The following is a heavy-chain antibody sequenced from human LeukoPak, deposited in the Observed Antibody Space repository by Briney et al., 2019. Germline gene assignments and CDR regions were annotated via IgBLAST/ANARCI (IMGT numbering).Heavy chain of an antibody. Sequence: ASVKVSCKASGYIFTDYYMHWVRQAPGQELGWMGRINPNSGGTNYAQKFQGRVTMTRDTSISTAYMALSRLRSDDTAVYYCAKGPPEYCSGGSCHSGRNWIDPWGQGTLVTVSS. D-gene: IGHD2-15*01. CDR2: INPNSGGT. CDR1: GYIFTDYY. J-gene: IGHJ5*02. V-gene: IGHV1-2*06. CDR3: AKGPPEYCSGGSCHSGRNWIDP.